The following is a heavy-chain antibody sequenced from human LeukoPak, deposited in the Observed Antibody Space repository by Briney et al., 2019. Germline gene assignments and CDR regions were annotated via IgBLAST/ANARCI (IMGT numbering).Heavy chain of an antibody. D-gene: IGHD3-10*01. CDR1: GYTFTSYD. Sequence: GASVKVSCKASGYTFTSYDINWVRQATGQGLEWMGWKNPNSGNTGYAQKFQGRVTMTRNTSISTAYMELSSLRSEDTAVYYCARGERDYYGSGSLYRYWGQGTLVTVSS. V-gene: IGHV1-8*01. CDR2: KNPNSGNT. J-gene: IGHJ4*02. CDR3: ARGERDYYGSGSLYRY.